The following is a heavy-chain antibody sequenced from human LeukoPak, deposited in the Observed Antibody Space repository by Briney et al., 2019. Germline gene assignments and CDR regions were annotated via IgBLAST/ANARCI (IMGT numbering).Heavy chain of an antibody. CDR2: INHSGST. Sequence: KASETLSLTCAVYGGSFSGYYWSWIRQPPGKGLEWIGEINHSGSTNYNPSLKSRVTISVDTSKNQFSLKLSSVTAADTAVYYCARQEILEYSSSSAPFDYWGQGTLVTASS. J-gene: IGHJ4*02. V-gene: IGHV4-34*01. CDR1: GGSFSGYY. CDR3: ARQEILEYSSSSAPFDY. D-gene: IGHD6-6*01.